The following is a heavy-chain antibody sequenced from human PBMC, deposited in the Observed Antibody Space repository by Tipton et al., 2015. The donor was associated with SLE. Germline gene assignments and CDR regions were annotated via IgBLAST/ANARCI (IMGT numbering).Heavy chain of an antibody. CDR1: GFTVSSNY. V-gene: IGHV3-53*05. Sequence: SLRLSCAASGFTVSSNYMSWVRQAPGKGLEWVSVIYSGGSTYYADSVKGRFTISRDNSKNTLYLQMNSLRAEDTAVYYCARHRGYFTVSDYLDYWGQGTLVTVSS. J-gene: IGHJ4*02. CDR2: IYSGGST. D-gene: IGHD3-10*01. CDR3: ARHRGYFTVSDYLDY.